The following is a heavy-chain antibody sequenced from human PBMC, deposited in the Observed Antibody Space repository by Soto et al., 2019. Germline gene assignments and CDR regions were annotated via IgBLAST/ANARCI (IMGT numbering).Heavy chain of an antibody. CDR2: IKQDGSEK. J-gene: IGHJ6*03. CDR3: ARVMYYDFWSGYSFRDYYYMDV. V-gene: IGHV3-7*01. D-gene: IGHD3-3*01. Sequence: GGSLRLSCAASGFTFSSYWMSWVRQAPGKGLEWVANIKQDGSEKYYVDSVKGRFTISRDNAKNSLYLQMNSLRAEDTAVYYCARVMYYDFWSGYSFRDYYYMDVWGKGTMVTVSS. CDR1: GFTFSSYW.